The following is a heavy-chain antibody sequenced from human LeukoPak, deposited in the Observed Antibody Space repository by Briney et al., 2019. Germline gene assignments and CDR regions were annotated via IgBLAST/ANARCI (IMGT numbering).Heavy chain of an antibody. CDR3: ARLSDNWNDGDY. Sequence: SVKVSCKASGGTFSSYAISWVRQAPGQGLEWMGGIIPIFGTANYAQKFQGRVTITADESTSTAYMELSSLRSEDTAVYYCARLSDNWNDGDYWGQGTLVTVSS. D-gene: IGHD1-1*01. CDR1: GGTFSSYA. CDR2: IIPIFGTA. V-gene: IGHV1-69*01. J-gene: IGHJ4*02.